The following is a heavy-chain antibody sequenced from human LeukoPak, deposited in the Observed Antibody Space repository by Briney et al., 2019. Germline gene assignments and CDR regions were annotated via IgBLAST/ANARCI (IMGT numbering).Heavy chain of an antibody. Sequence: ASVTVSFTASGYTFTSYGISWVRQAPGQGLEWMGWISAYNGNTNYAQKLQGRVTMTTDTSTSTAYMELRSLRSDDTAEYYCALRAGQVDYWGQGTLVTVSS. CDR2: ISAYNGNT. CDR1: GYTFTSYG. J-gene: IGHJ4*02. CDR3: ALRAGQVDY. V-gene: IGHV1-18*01. D-gene: IGHD4-17*01.